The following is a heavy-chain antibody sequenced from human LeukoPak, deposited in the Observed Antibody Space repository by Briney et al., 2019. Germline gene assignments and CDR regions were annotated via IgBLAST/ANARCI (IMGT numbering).Heavy chain of an antibody. D-gene: IGHD7-27*01. V-gene: IGHV3-48*01. CDR1: GFTFSSYG. CDR3: ARGTGDGGFDH. J-gene: IGHJ4*02. CDR2: ISSSSSTI. Sequence: GGSLRLSCAASGFTFSSYGMHWVRQAPGKGLEWVSCISSSSSTINYADSVKGRFTISRDNAKNSLYLQMNSLRADDTAVYYCARGTGDGGFDHWGQGTLVTVSS.